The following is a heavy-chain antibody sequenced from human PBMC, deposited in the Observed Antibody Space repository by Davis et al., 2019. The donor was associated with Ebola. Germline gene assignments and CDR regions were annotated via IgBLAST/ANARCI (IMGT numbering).Heavy chain of an antibody. CDR3: ARGWVYDFWSGHMDV. D-gene: IGHD3-3*01. Sequence: PSETLSLTCIVSGGSVSDYYWSWIRQSPGKGLEWIGYIYYSGSATYNPSLKRRVTISVDTSQNQFSLKLTSVTAADTAVYYCARGWVYDFWSGHMDVWSKGTTVTVSS. J-gene: IGHJ6*03. CDR2: IYYSGSA. CDR1: GGSVSDYY. V-gene: IGHV4-59*02.